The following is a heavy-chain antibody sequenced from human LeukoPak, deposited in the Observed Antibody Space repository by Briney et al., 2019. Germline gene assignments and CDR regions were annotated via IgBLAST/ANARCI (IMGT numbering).Heavy chain of an antibody. V-gene: IGHV3-23*01. J-gene: IGHJ3*02. CDR1: GFTFSSYA. Sequence: GGSLRLSCAASGFTFSSYAMSWVRQTPGKGLEWVSAISGSGGSTYYADSVKGRFTISRDNSKNTLHLQMNSLRAEDTAVYYCAKWSSIEVAFDIWGQGTMVTVSA. D-gene: IGHD6-6*01. CDR2: ISGSGGST. CDR3: AKWSSIEVAFDI.